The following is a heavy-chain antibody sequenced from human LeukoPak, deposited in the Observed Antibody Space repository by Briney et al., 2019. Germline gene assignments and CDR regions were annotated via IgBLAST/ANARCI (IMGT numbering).Heavy chain of an antibody. V-gene: IGHV1-18*01. CDR2: ISAYNGNT. CDR1: GYTFTSYG. J-gene: IGHJ5*02. CDR3: ARESEDIVVVPAASAFDP. Sequence: GASVKVSCKASGYTFTSYGISWVRQAPGQGLEWMGWISAYNGNTNYAQKLQGRVTMTTDTSTSTAYMELRSLRSDDTAVYYCARESEDIVVVPAASAFDPWGQGTLVTVSS. D-gene: IGHD2-2*01.